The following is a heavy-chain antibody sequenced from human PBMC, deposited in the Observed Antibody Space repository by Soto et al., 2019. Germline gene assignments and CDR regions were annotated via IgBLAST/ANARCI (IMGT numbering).Heavy chain of an antibody. CDR1: GYSVTSYW. J-gene: IGHJ6*02. CDR2: IDPSDSYT. V-gene: IGHV5-10-1*01. D-gene: IGHD5-18*01. Sequence: HGESLKISCKGSGYSVTSYWISWVRQMPGKGLEWMGRIDPSDSYTNYSPSFQGHVTISADKSISTAYLQWSSLKASDTAMYYCARHLVLDTAMVVYGMDVWGQGTTVTVSS. CDR3: ARHLVLDTAMVVYGMDV.